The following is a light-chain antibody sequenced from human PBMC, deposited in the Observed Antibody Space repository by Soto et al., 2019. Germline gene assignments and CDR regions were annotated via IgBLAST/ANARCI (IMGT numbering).Light chain of an antibody. CDR3: QQYNSYSWT. V-gene: IGKV1-5*01. Sequence: DIPMTQSPSTLSASVGDRVTITCRASQSISSWLAWYQQKPGKAPKLLIYDASSLESGVPSRFSGSGSGTEFNLTISSLQPDDFATYYCQQYNSYSWTFGQGNKVEIK. CDR2: DAS. CDR1: QSISSW. J-gene: IGKJ1*01.